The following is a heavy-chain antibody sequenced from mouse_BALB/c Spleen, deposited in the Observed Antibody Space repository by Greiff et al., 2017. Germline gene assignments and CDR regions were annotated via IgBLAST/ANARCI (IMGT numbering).Heavy chain of an antibody. CDR2: IWAGGST. V-gene: IGHV2-9*02. CDR3: ARVLRYDWFAY. D-gene: IGHD2-14*01. Sequence: QVQLKESGPGLVAPSQSLSITCTVSGFSLTSYGVHWVRQPPGKGLEWLGVIWAGGSTNYNSALMSRLSISKDNSKSQVFLKMNSLQTDDTAMYYCARVLRYDWFAYWGQGTLVTVSA. CDR1: GFSLTSYG. J-gene: IGHJ3*01.